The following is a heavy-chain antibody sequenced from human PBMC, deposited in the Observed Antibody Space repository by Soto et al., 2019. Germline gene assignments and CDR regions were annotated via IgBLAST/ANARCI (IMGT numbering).Heavy chain of an antibody. J-gene: IGHJ3*02. CDR3: AREYSSSWYWEAFDI. D-gene: IGHD6-13*01. V-gene: IGHV3-23*01. CDR1: GFNFRSYA. CDR2: ISGSGGST. Sequence: GGSLRLSCAASGFNFRSYAMSWVRQAPGKGLEWVSVISGSGGSTYYADSVKGRFTISRDNSKNTLYLQMNSLRAEDTAVYYCAREYSSSWYWEAFDIWGQGTMVTVS.